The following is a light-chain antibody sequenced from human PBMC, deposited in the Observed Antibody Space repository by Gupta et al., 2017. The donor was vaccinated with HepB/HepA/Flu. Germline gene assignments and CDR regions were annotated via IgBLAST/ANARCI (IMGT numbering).Light chain of an antibody. Sequence: QSALPPPPSLSASPGPSVTISFTGTSSDVGTYNRVSWYPQPPGTAPKLIIYEVSNRPSGVPDRFSGSKSGNTASLTISGLQAEDEADYYCCSYTSSSTYVFGTGTKVTVL. CDR2: EVS. V-gene: IGLV2-18*02. CDR1: SSDVGTYNR. J-gene: IGLJ1*01. CDR3: CSYTSSSTYV.